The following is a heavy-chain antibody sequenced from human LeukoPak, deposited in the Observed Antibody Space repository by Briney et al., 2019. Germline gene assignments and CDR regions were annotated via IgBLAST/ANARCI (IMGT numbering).Heavy chain of an antibody. Sequence: ASVKLSCKASGYTFTDYYMHWVRQAPGQGLEWMGWINPNSGGTNYAQKFQGRVTMTRDTSISTVFMELSRLRSDDTAVYYCARELGGSGSYLLRWGQGTLVTVSS. D-gene: IGHD3-10*01. CDR3: ARELGGSGSYLLR. J-gene: IGHJ4*02. CDR2: INPNSGGT. V-gene: IGHV1-2*02. CDR1: GYTFTDYY.